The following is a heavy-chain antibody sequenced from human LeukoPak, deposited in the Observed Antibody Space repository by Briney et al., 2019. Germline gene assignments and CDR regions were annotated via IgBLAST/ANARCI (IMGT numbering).Heavy chain of an antibody. CDR3: ARDPPGSGVNVDY. CDR2: IYHSGST. CDR1: GGSIGDSYW. J-gene: IGHJ4*02. D-gene: IGHD3-10*01. Sequence: PSETLSLTCAVSGGSIGDSYWWTWVRQPPGRGLDWIGEIYHSGSTNYNPSLTSRVTISLDKSNNQFSLELISVTAADTAVYYCARDPPGSGVNVDYWGQGTLVTVSS. V-gene: IGHV4-4*02.